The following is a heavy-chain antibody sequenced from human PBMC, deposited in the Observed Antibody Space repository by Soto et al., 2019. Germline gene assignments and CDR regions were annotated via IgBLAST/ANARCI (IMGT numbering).Heavy chain of an antibody. D-gene: IGHD2-15*01. CDR3: ARDPPRYCSGGSCYPGDWFAP. CDR1: GGTFSSYT. V-gene: IGHV1-69*04. J-gene: IGHJ5*02. Sequence: SVKVSCKASGGTFSSYTISWVRQAPGQGLEWMGRIIPILGIANYAQKFQGRVTITADKSTSTAYMELSSLRSEDTAVYYCARDPPRYCSGGSCYPGDWFAPWGQGTLVTVSS. CDR2: IIPILGIA.